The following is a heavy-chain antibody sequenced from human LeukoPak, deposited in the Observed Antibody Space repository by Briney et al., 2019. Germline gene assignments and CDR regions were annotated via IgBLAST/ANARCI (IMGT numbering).Heavy chain of an antibody. J-gene: IGHJ3*02. CDR2: ISSSSSYI. Sequence: GSLRLSCAASGFTFSSYSMNWVRQAPGKGLEWVSSISSSSSYIYYADSVKGRFTISRDNAKNSLYLQMNSLRAEDTAVYYCARDLRVKPYYYDSSGYWGAFDIWGQGTMVTVSS. CDR3: ARDLRVKPYYYDSSGYWGAFDI. D-gene: IGHD3-22*01. CDR1: GFTFSSYS. V-gene: IGHV3-21*01.